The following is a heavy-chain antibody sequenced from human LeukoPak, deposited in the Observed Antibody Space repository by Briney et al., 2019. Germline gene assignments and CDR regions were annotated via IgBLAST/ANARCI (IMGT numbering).Heavy chain of an antibody. V-gene: IGHV3-53*01. J-gene: IGHJ4*02. Sequence: PGGSLRLSCAASGFTVSSNYMTWVRQAPGKGLEWVSIIYTGGSTKYADSVKGRFTIFRDNSKNTLYLQMNSLRVEDTAVYYCASFSAATAMGLDYWGQGTLVTVSS. D-gene: IGHD5-18*01. CDR1: GFTVSSNY. CDR2: IYTGGST. CDR3: ASFSAATAMGLDY.